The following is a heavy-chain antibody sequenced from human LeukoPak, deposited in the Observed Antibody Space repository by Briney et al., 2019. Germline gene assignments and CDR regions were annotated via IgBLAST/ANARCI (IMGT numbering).Heavy chain of an antibody. CDR2: IYYSGST. Sequence: PETLSLTCTVSGGSISSSSYYWGWIRQPPGKGLEWIGSIYYSGSTYYNPSLKSRVTISVDTSKNQFSLKLSSVTAADTAVYYCARQTALVGYASGLGFNYWGQGTLVTVSS. CDR3: ARQTALVGYASGLGFNY. V-gene: IGHV4-39*01. J-gene: IGHJ4*02. D-gene: IGHD2-2*01. CDR1: GGSISSSSYY.